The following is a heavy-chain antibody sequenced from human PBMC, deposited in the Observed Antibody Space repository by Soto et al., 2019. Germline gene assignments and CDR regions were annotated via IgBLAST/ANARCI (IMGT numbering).Heavy chain of an antibody. CDR2: IYHSGST. D-gene: IGHD3-10*01. CDR1: GGSISSGGYS. Sequence: SETLSLTCAVSGGSISSGGYSWSWIRQPPGKGLEWIGYIYHSGSTYYNPSLKSRVTISVDRSKNQFSLKLSSVTAADTAVYYCARVGHGSGSYGDWFDPWGQGTLVTAPQ. CDR3: ARVGHGSGSYGDWFDP. J-gene: IGHJ5*02. V-gene: IGHV4-30-2*01.